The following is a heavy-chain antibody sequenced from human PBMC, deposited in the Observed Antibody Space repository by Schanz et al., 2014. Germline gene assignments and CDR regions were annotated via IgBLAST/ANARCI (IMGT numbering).Heavy chain of an antibody. J-gene: IGHJ4*02. CDR2: IDGRGITT. Sequence: LMESGGGVVRPGRSVRLSCVASGFTFRSYGMHWVRQAPGKGLEWVAIIDGRGITTFYADSVKGRFTISRDNAKNTVYLQMNSLRDDDTAVYYCAKRFHCSGSHPFDYWGQGTLVTVSS. V-gene: IGHV3-23*01. CDR3: AKRFHCSGSHPFDY. D-gene: IGHD3-10*02. CDR1: GFTFRSYG.